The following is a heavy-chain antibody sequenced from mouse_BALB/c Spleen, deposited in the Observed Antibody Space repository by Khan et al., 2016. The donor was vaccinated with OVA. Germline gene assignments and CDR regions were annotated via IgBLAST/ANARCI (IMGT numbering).Heavy chain of an antibody. CDR1: GYSITSDYA. Sequence: EVKLEVSGPGLVKPSQSLSLTCTVTGYSITSDYAWNWIRQFPGNKLEWVGYITYSGGTSYHPSLKSRISITRDTSKNQFFLRLNSVTTEDSATYYCARWFAYWGQGTLVTVS. V-gene: IGHV3-2*02. J-gene: IGHJ3*01. CDR2: ITYSGGT. CDR3: ARWFAY.